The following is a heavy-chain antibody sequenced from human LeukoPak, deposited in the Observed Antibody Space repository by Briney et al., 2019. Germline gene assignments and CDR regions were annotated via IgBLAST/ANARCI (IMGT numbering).Heavy chain of an antibody. CDR2: IYTSGST. CDR3: ARNMNAFDI. J-gene: IGHJ3*02. Sequence: PSETLSLTCTVSGGSIISGGYYWSWIRHPPGKGLQWIGRIYTSGSTNYNPSLKSRVTISVDTSKNQFSLKLSSVTAADTAAYYCARNMNAFDIWGQGTMVTVSS. V-gene: IGHV4-61*02. CDR1: GGSIISGGYY.